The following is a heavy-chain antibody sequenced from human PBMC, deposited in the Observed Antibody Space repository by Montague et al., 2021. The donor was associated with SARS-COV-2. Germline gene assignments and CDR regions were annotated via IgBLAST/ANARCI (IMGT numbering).Heavy chain of an antibody. CDR2: IDWDDDK. J-gene: IGHJ5*02. CDR3: ARNGVEFRGSEKYYSGNWLDP. V-gene: IGHV2-70*11. Sequence: PALVKPTQTLTLTCTFSGFSLSTSGMCVSWIRQPPGKALEWLARIDWDDDKYYSTSLKTRLTISKDTSKNQVVLTMTNMNPADTATYYCARNGVEFRGSEKYYSGNWLDPWGQGTLVTVSS. D-gene: IGHD3-10*01. CDR1: GFSLSTSGMC.